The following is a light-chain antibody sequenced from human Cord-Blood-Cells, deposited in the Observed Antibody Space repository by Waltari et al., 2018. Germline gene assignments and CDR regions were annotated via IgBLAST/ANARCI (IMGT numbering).Light chain of an antibody. Sequence: QSALTQPRSVSGSPGQSVTISCTGTSSDVGGYNYVSWYQQHPGKAPNLMIYDVSKRPSGVPYRFSASKSGNTASLTISGLQAEDEADYYCCSYAGSYTWVFGGGTKLTVL. CDR3: CSYAGSYTWV. J-gene: IGLJ3*02. V-gene: IGLV2-11*01. CDR2: DVS. CDR1: SSDVGGYNY.